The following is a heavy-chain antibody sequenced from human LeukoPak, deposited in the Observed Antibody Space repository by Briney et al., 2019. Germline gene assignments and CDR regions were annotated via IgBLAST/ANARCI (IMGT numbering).Heavy chain of an antibody. Sequence: GRSLRLSCAASGFTFSSYAMHWVRQAPGKGLEWVAVISYDGSNKYYADSVKGRFTISRDNSKNTLYLQMNSLRAEDTAVYYCARSITMVRGYFDYWGQGTLVTVSS. V-gene: IGHV3-30*14. CDR1: GFTFSSYA. CDR2: ISYDGSNK. D-gene: IGHD3-10*01. CDR3: ARSITMVRGYFDY. J-gene: IGHJ4*02.